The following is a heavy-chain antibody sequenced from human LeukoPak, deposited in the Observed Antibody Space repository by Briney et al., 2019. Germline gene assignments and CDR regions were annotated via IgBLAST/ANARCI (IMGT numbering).Heavy chain of an antibody. CDR2: IYGGGST. Sequence: PGGSLRLSCAASGFTVSSNYMSWVRQAPGKGLEWVSVIYGGGSTYYADSVKGRFTISRDNSKNTLYLQMNSLRAEDTAVYYCASPRDAEDSSGYYFDYWSQGTLATVSS. CDR1: GFTVSSNY. J-gene: IGHJ4*02. V-gene: IGHV3-53*01. CDR3: ASPRDAEDSSGYYFDY. D-gene: IGHD3-22*01.